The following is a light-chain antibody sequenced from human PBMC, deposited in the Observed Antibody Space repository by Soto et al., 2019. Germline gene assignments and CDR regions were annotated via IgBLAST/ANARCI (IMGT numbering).Light chain of an antibody. CDR2: GAS. Sequence: SPSTLSAYKGERATLSCRASQSVSSDFAWYQQKPGQAPRLLIYGASSRATGIPTRFSGSGSGTEISFTICSLQPEDFGLYYCHQTKNHLPPFGPGA. V-gene: IGKV3-15*01. CDR1: QSVSSD. CDR3: HQTKNHLPP. J-gene: IGKJ3*01.